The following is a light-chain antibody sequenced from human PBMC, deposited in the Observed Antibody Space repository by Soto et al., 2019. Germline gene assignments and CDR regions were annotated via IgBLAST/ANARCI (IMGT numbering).Light chain of an antibody. CDR2: GAS. V-gene: IGKV3-15*01. CDR3: QHLDT. CDR1: QSVNSN. Sequence: EIGMTQSPATLSVSPGERATLSCRASQSVNSNLAWYQQKPGQAPRLLIYGASTRATGITDRFSGSGSGTEFTLSISSLQSEDFAVYYCQHLDTFGQGTKLEIK. J-gene: IGKJ2*01.